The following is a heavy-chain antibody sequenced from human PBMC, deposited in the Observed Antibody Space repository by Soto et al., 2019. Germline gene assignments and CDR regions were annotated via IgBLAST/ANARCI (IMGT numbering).Heavy chain of an antibody. CDR3: ATSYDSGFDP. V-gene: IGHV1-18*04. CDR2: IKPDNGDT. J-gene: IGHJ5*02. Sequence: QLQLVQSGAEVERPGASVRVSCKAYGYPFSKYGISWIRQAPGQGLEWMGWIKPDNGDTNYAQKFQGRVTMTTDTSSNTAYMELRSLRSDDTAVYYCATSYDSGFDPWGQGTLVSVSP. CDR1: GYPFSKYG. D-gene: IGHD5-12*01.